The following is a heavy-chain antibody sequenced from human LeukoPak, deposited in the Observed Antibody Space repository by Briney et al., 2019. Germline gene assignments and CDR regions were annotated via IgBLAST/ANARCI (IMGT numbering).Heavy chain of an antibody. J-gene: IGHJ4*02. V-gene: IGHV3-21*01. CDR3: ARDSMGSSCFDY. Sequence: GGSLRLSCAASGFTFSSYSMNWVRQAPGKGLEWVSSISSSSSYIYYADSVKGRFTISSDNAKNSLYLQMNSLRAEDTAVYYCARDSMGSSCFDYWGQGTLVTVSS. CDR1: GFTFSSYS. D-gene: IGHD6-13*01. CDR2: ISSSSSYI.